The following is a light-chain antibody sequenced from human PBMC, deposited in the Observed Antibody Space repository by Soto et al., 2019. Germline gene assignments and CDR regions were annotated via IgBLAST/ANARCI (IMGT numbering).Light chain of an antibody. CDR1: SSDVGGYNY. J-gene: IGLJ1*01. Sequence: QSVLTQPASVSGSPGQSITISCTGTSSDVGGYNYVSWYQQHPGKAPKLMIYDNNERPSGIPARFSGSKSGTSATLGITGLQTGDEADYYCGAWDDRLTVYVFGSGTKVTVL. V-gene: IGLV2-14*01. CDR3: GAWDDRLTVYV. CDR2: DNN.